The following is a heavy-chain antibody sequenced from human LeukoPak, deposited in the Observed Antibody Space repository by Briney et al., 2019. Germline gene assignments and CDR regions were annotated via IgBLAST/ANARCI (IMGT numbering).Heavy chain of an antibody. J-gene: IGHJ4*02. CDR1: GFTFSSYA. Sequence: GGSLRLSCAASGFTFSSYAMHWVRQAPGKGLEWVAVIPYDGSNKYYADSVKGRFTISRDNSKNTLYLQMNSLRAEDTAVYYCASSWGTAAPFDYWGQGTLVTVSS. V-gene: IGHV3-30*04. CDR3: ASSWGTAAPFDY. D-gene: IGHD6-13*01. CDR2: IPYDGSNK.